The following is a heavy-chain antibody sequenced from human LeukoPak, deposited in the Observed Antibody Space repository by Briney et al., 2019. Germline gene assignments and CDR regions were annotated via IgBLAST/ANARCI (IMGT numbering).Heavy chain of an antibody. CDR2: VGGSGGST. D-gene: IGHD6-13*01. Sequence: GGSLRLSRAASGFTFSNYAMSWVRQALRKGVEWVSLVGGSGGSTFYADSVKGRFTISRDNSKNTLYLEMNSLRADDTAVYYCAKSGSSSRDYMDVWGKGTTVTVSS. CDR1: GFTFSNYA. V-gene: IGHV3-23*01. CDR3: AKSGSSSRDYMDV. J-gene: IGHJ6*03.